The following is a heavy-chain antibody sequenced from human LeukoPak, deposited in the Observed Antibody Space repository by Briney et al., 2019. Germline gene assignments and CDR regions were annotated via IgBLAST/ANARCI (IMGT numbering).Heavy chain of an antibody. CDR3: ANEDGNSDI. Sequence: PGGSLRLSCAASGFTFSNYGMHWIRQAPGKGLQWVAFIRYDGSDKYYEDSVKGRFTVSRDNSKNTLYLQMNSLTGEDTAVYYFANEDGNSDIWGQGTMVSVSS. J-gene: IGHJ3*02. D-gene: IGHD1-7*01. V-gene: IGHV3-30*02. CDR2: IRYDGSDK. CDR1: GFTFSNYG.